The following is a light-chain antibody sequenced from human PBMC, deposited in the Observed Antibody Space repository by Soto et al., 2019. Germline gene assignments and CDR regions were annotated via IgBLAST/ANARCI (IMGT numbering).Light chain of an antibody. CDR3: AAWDDSLSGRL. J-gene: IGLJ2*01. Sequence: QSVLTQPPSASGTPGQRVTISCAGSISNIGPNFVNWYQQFPGTAPKLIIYKNTQRPSGVADRFSGSKSGTSASLVISGLRAEDEADYYCAAWDDSLSGRLFGGGTKLTVL. CDR2: KNT. V-gene: IGLV1-47*01. CDR1: ISNIGPNF.